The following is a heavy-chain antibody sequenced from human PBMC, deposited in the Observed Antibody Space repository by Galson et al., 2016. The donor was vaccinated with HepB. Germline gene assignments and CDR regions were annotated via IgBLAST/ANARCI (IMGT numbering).Heavy chain of an antibody. V-gene: IGHV1-3*01. D-gene: IGHD3-16*01. J-gene: IGHJ4*01. Sequence: SVKVSCKSSGYSFTTYFLHWVRHAPGQRLEWMGWINAGSGDPTYSQKVQDRVTIISDTSARTAYMEVTSLRSEDTAVYYCARSMGELYFDYWGQGTLVTVSS. CDR2: INAGSGDP. CDR3: ARSMGELYFDY. CDR1: GYSFTTYF.